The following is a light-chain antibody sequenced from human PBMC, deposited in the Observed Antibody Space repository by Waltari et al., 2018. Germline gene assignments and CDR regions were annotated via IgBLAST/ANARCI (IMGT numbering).Light chain of an antibody. Sequence: QSVLTQPPSASGTPGQRVTISCSGSSSNIGTKTVNWYQQLPGMAPRLLIYCANMWPSGGPRRVSASKSGTSASLAISGLQSEDEADYFCAAWDDSLNGLYVFGTGTTVTVL. V-gene: IGLV1-44*01. J-gene: IGLJ1*01. CDR3: AAWDDSLNGLYV. CDR1: SSNIGTKT. CDR2: CAN.